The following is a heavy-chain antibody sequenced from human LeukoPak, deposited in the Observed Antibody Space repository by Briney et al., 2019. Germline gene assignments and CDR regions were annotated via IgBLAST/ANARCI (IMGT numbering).Heavy chain of an antibody. V-gene: IGHV3-11*01. CDR2: ISNTGSTT. Sequence: GGSLRLSCAASGFTLSDYYMSWIRQAPGKGLECVSYISNTGSTTHYADSVKGRFTDSRDNAKNSLYLQMNSLRAEDTAVYYCARAVKYFYDSSGPYLDYWGQGTLIAVSS. J-gene: IGHJ4*02. CDR3: ARAVKYFYDSSGPYLDY. D-gene: IGHD3-22*01. CDR1: GFTLSDYY.